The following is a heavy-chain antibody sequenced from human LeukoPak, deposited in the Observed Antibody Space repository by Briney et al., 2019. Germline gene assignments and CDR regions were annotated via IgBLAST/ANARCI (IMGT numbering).Heavy chain of an antibody. V-gene: IGHV3-48*04. J-gene: IGHJ1*01. Sequence: PGGSLRLSCAASGFTFSSHSMNWVRQAPGKGLEWVSFISSSSSTIYYADSVKGRFTISRDNARNSLYLQINNLRAEDTAVYYCASTFPYCSDDDCALGGQGTLVTVSS. D-gene: IGHD2-15*01. CDR3: ASTFPYCSDDDCAL. CDR2: ISSSSSTI. CDR1: GFTFSSHS.